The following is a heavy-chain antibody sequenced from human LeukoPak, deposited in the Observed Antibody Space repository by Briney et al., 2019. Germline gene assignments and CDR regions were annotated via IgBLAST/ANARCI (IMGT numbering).Heavy chain of an antibody. J-gene: IGHJ6*02. D-gene: IGHD2-2*01. Sequence: GASVKVSRKASGYTFTSYDINWVRQATGQGLEWMGWMNPNSGNTGYAQKFQGRVTMTRNTSISTAYMELSSLRSEDTAVYYCARGNYCSSTSCYLAYYYYYGMDVWGQGTTVTVSS. CDR3: ARGNYCSSTSCYLAYYYYYGMDV. CDR1: GYTFTSYD. CDR2: MNPNSGNT. V-gene: IGHV1-8*01.